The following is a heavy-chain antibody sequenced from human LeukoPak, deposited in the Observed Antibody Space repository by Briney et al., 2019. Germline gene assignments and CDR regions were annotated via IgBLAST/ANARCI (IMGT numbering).Heavy chain of an antibody. D-gene: IGHD6-13*01. J-gene: IGHJ4*02. CDR3: ARRSRIAAAGFFDY. V-gene: IGHV4-59*08. CDR2: IYYSGST. CDR1: GGSISSYY. Sequence: PSETLSLTCTVSGGSISSYYWSWIRQPPGKGLEWIGYIYYSGSTNYNPSLKSRVTISVDTSKNQFSLKLSSVTAADTAVYYCARRSRIAAAGFFDYWGQGTLVTVSS.